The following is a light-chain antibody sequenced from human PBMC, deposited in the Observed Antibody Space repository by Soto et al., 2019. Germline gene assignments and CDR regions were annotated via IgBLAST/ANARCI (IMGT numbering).Light chain of an antibody. CDR3: QKYNSAPALT. V-gene: IGKV1-27*01. CDR2: AAS. Sequence: IRMTQSPSSFSASTGDRVTITCRASQGISSYLAWYQQKPGKVPKLLIFAASTLQSGVPSRFSGSGSGTDFTLTISSLQPEDVATYYCQKYNSAPALTFGGGTKVDIK. CDR1: QGISSY. J-gene: IGKJ4*01.